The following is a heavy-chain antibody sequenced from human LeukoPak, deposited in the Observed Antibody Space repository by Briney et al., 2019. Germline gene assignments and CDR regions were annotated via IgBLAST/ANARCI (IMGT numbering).Heavy chain of an antibody. CDR2: INPNSGGT. J-gene: IGHJ4*02. V-gene: IGHV1-2*02. CDR1: GYTFTGYY. D-gene: IGHD2-21*02. Sequence: ASVKVSCKASGYTFTGYYMHWVRQAPGQGLEWMGWINPNSGGTNYAQKFQGRVTMTRDTSISTAYMELSRLRSDDTAVYYCASTHLYCGGDCYLGYWGQGTLVTVSS. CDR3: ASTHLYCGGDCYLGY.